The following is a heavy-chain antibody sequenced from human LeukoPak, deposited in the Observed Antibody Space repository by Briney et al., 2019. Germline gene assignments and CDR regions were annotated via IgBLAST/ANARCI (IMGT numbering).Heavy chain of an antibody. Sequence: SETLSLTCTVSGASISRYFWNWIRQPPGKELEWIGYISSGGSTNYNPSLKSRVTISIDTSKNQFTLKLTSATAADTAVYYCARGDDYKSTLFDYWGQGTLVTVSS. CDR1: GASISRYF. CDR3: ARGDDYKSTLFDY. D-gene: IGHD5-12*01. CDR2: ISSGGST. J-gene: IGHJ4*02. V-gene: IGHV4-59*01.